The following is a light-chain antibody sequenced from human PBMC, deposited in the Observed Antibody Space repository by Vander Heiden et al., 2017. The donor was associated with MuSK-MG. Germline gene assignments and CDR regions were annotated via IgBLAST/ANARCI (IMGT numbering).Light chain of an antibody. CDR2: DYT. CDR1: NVARMS. CDR3: QVWNGDGDQLV. Sequence: SYVLTQPPSVSVAPGPTARITCGGNNVARMSVHWYQQNPGQAPVLVVYDYTDRPSGIPERFSGSKSGNTATLTISSVETGDEADFYCQVWNGDGDQLVFGGGTKLTVL. J-gene: IGLJ2*01. V-gene: IGLV3-21*02.